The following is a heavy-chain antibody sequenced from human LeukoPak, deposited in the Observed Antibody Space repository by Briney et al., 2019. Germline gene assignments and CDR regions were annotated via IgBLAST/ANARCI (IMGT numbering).Heavy chain of an antibody. CDR2: IYSGGIT. V-gene: IGHV3-66*01. D-gene: IGHD5-18*01. Sequence: GGPLRLSCAASGFTVSSNYMSWVRQAPGKGLEWVSVIYSGGITYYADSVKGRFTISRDNSKNTLYLQMNSLRAEDTAVFYCVREKYSYGPFDYWGQGTLVTVSS. J-gene: IGHJ4*02. CDR3: VREKYSYGPFDY. CDR1: GFTVSSNY.